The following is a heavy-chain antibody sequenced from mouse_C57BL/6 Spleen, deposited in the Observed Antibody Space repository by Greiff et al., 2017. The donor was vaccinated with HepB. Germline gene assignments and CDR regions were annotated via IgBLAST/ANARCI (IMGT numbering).Heavy chain of an antibody. CDR1: GYAFSSSW. V-gene: IGHV1-82*01. Sequence: VQLQQSGPELVKPGASVKISCKASGYAFSSSWMNWVKQRPGKGLEWIGRIYPGDGDTNYNGKFKGKATLTADKSSSTAYMHRSSLTSEDSAVYFCASGIYYYGSSPSWFAYWGQGTLVTVSA. D-gene: IGHD1-1*01. CDR2: IYPGDGDT. J-gene: IGHJ3*01. CDR3: ASGIYYYGSSPSWFAY.